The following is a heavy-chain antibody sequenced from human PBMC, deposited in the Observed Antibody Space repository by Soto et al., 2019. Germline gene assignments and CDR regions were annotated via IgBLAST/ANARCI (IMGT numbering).Heavy chain of an antibody. CDR3: GNGVFSNYGHYPTSY. D-gene: IGHD4-4*01. Sequence: GGSLRLSCAASGFSFSGHAMNWVRQAPGKGLEWVSGISNSGTTTYYADSVKGRFTISRDNSKSTLYLQMNTLRVEDTAIYYCGNGVFSNYGHYPTSYWGLGTLVTVSS. CDR2: ISNSGTTT. CDR1: GFSFSGHA. J-gene: IGHJ4*02. V-gene: IGHV3-23*01.